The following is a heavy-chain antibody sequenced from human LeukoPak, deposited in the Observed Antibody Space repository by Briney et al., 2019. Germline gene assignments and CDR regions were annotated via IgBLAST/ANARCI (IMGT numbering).Heavy chain of an antibody. V-gene: IGHV1-46*01. CDR2: INPSDGST. J-gene: IGHJ4*02. D-gene: IGHD4-17*01. CDR1: GYTFTSYY. Sequence: ASVKVSCKASGYTFTSYYMHWVRQAPGQGLEWMGIINPSDGSTSYAQKFQGRVTMMRDTSTSTVYMDLSSLRSEDTAVYYCARTLRINHYFDQWGQGTLVTVSS. CDR3: ARTLRINHYFDQ.